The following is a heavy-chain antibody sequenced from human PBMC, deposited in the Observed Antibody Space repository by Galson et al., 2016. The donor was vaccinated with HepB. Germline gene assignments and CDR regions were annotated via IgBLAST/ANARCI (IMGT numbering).Heavy chain of an antibody. D-gene: IGHD6-13*01. CDR1: GSSIRTGYY. V-gene: IGHV4-38-2*02. CDR3: ARDSETAAGYYNGVDV. Sequence: SETLSLTCTVSGSSIRTGYYWGWIRQSAGKGLEWIGSIYHSGTTYYKVSFKSRVTISVDTSKNQFSLKLRPVTAADTAVYYCARDSETAAGYYNGVDVWGQGTTVTVSS. CDR2: IYHSGTT. J-gene: IGHJ6*02.